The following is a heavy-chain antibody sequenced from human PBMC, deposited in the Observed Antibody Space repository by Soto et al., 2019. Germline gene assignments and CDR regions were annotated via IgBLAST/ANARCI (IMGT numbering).Heavy chain of an antibody. Sequence: EASVKVSCKASGYTFTSYAMHWVRQAPGQRLEWMGWINAGNGNTKYSQKFQGRVTITRDTSASTAYTELSSLRSEDTAVYYCARDKTEYCSGGSCYSALAFDIWGQGTMVTVSS. V-gene: IGHV1-3*01. J-gene: IGHJ3*02. CDR2: INAGNGNT. D-gene: IGHD2-15*01. CDR3: ARDKTEYCSGGSCYSALAFDI. CDR1: GYTFTSYA.